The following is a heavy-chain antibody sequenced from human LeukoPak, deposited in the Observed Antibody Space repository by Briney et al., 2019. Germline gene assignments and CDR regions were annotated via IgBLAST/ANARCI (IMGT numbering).Heavy chain of an antibody. CDR2: IYYSGST. Sequence: SQTLSLTCTVSGGSISSGDYYWSWIRQPPGKGLEWIGYIYYSGSTYYNPSLKSRVTISVDTSKNLFSLKLSSVTAADTAVYYCARRKYYYDSSGEGNWFDPWGQGTLVTVSS. V-gene: IGHV4-30-4*01. J-gene: IGHJ5*02. D-gene: IGHD3-22*01. CDR1: GGSISSGDYY. CDR3: ARRKYYYDSSGEGNWFDP.